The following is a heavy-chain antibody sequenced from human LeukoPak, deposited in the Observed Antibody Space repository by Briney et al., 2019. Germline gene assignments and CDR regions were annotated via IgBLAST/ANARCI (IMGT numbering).Heavy chain of an antibody. J-gene: IGHJ6*03. D-gene: IGHD3-22*01. CDR2: INWNGGST. V-gene: IGHV3-20*04. CDR1: GFTFDDYG. CDR3: ARDPRDSSGYYYTPYYYYYMDV. Sequence: GGSLRLSCAASGFTFDDYGMSWVRQAPGKGLEWVSGINWNGGSTGYADSVKGRFTISRDNARNSLYLQMNSLRAEDTAVYYCARDPRDSSGYYYTPYYYYYMDVWGKGTTVTVSS.